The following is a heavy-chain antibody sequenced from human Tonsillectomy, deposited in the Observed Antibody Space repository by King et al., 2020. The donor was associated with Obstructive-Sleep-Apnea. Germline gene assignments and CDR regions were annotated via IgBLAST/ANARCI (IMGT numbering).Heavy chain of an antibody. J-gene: IGHJ4*02. V-gene: IGHV4-31*03. CDR3: ARTTEYSNYEAL. D-gene: IGHD4-11*01. CDR1: DDSINNNAYY. CDR2: ISPSGGP. Sequence: HVQLQESGPGLVMPSQTLSLTCSVSDDSINNNAYYWGWIRQHPGKGLEWIGCISPSGGPYYNPSLKSRLTMSVETSQKQFFLKVTSVTAADTAVYYCARTTEYSNYEALWGQGILVTVSS.